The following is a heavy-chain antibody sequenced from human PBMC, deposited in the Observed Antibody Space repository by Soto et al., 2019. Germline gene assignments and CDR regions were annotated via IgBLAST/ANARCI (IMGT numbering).Heavy chain of an antibody. CDR3: AKDPLIPVMVAARYFDY. CDR2: ISGSGGST. D-gene: IGHD2-15*01. Sequence: EVQLLESGGGLVQPGGSLRLSCAASGFTFSSYAMSWVRQAPGKGLEWVSAISGSGGSTYYADSVKGRFTISRDNSKNTLYLQMNSLRAEDTAVYYCAKDPLIPVMVAARYFDYWGQGTLVTVSS. J-gene: IGHJ4*02. V-gene: IGHV3-23*01. CDR1: GFTFSSYA.